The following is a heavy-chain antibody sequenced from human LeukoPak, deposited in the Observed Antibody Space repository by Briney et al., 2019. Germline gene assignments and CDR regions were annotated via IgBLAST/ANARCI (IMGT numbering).Heavy chain of an antibody. J-gene: IGHJ4*02. V-gene: IGHV4-39*07. CDR1: GGSISSSSYY. Sequence: SETLSLTCTVSGGSISSSSYYWGWLRQPLGKGLEWIGSIYYSGSTYYNPSLKSRVTISVDTSKNQFSLKLSSVTAADTAVYYCARRAPNSMIRGSFDYWGQGTLVTVSS. D-gene: IGHD3-10*01. CDR2: IYYSGST. CDR3: ARRAPNSMIRGSFDY.